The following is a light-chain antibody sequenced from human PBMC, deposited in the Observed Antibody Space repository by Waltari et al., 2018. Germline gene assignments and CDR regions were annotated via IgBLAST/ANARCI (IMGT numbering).Light chain of an antibody. V-gene: IGKV3-20*01. CDR3: QQYIWSYT. Sequence: EVVLTQSPATLSVSPGERVTLSCRASEHINSNLVWYQQKPGQPPRLLIYGASSRATGVPDRFSGSGSGTDFTLTISRLEPEDFAVYYCQQYIWSYTFGRGTKLEIK. J-gene: IGKJ2*01. CDR2: GAS. CDR1: EHINSN.